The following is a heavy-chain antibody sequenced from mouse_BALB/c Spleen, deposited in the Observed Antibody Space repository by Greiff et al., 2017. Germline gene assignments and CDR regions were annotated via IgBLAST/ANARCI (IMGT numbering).Heavy chain of an antibody. V-gene: IGHV3-2*02. D-gene: IGHD2-14*01. J-gene: IGHJ4*01. CDR1: GYSITSDYA. Sequence: EVQLQESGPGLVKPSQSLSLTCTVTGYSITSDYAWNWIRQFPGNKLEWMGYISYSGSTSYNPSLKSRISITRDTSKNQFFLQLNSVTTEDTATYYCARRNRYDVYYAMDYWGQGTSVTVSS. CDR2: ISYSGST. CDR3: ARRNRYDVYYAMDY.